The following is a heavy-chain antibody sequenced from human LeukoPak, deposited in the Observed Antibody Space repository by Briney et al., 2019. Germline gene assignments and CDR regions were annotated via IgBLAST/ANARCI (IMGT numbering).Heavy chain of an antibody. CDR3: AKDRTYYDSREFDY. V-gene: IGHV3-43D*03. CDR2: ISWDGGST. D-gene: IGHD3-22*01. J-gene: IGHJ4*02. Sequence: PGGSLRLSCAASGFTFDDYAMHWVRQAPGKGLEWVSLISWDGGSTYYADSVKCRFTISRDNSKNSLYLQMNSLRAEDTALYYCAKDRTYYDSREFDYWGQGTLVTVSS. CDR1: GFTFDDYA.